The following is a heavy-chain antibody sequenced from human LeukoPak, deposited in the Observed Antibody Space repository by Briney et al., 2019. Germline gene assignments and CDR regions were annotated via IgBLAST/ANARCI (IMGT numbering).Heavy chain of an antibody. V-gene: IGHV1-69*04. CDR1: GGTFSSYA. CDR3: ARDHPGLAAAGILGNSLGMDV. D-gene: IGHD6-13*01. J-gene: IGHJ6*02. CDR2: IIPILGIA. Sequence: SVKVSCKASGGTFSSYAISWVRQAPGQGLEWMGRIIPILGIANYAQKFQGRVTITADKSTSTAYMELRSLRSDDTAVYYCARDHPGLAAAGILGNSLGMDVWGQGTTVTVSS.